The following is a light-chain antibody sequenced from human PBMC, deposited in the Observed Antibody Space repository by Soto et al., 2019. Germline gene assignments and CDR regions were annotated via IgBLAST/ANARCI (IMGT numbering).Light chain of an antibody. CDR1: QSITNY. V-gene: IGKV1-39*01. Sequence: DIQMTQSPSSLSASVGDRVTITCRASQSITNYLNWYQQKPGKAPNLLIYASSTLESGVPSRFSGRGSGTDFTLTIISLQPEDFATYYCQQSHSIPLTFGGGTKVDIQ. J-gene: IGKJ4*01. CDR2: ASS. CDR3: QQSHSIPLT.